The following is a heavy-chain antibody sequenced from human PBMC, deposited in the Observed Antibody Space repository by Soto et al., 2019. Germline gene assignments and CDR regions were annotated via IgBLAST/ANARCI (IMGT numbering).Heavy chain of an antibody. CDR1: GDSVSSNSSA. D-gene: IGHD6-13*01. V-gene: IGHV6-1*01. J-gene: IGHJ3*02. CDR2: TYYRSKWYN. CDR3: ARALPPYSSSWYDAFDI. Sequence: PSQTLSLTFAISGDSVSSNSSAWNCISQSPSRGLEWLGRTYYRSKWYNDYAVSVKSRITINPDTSKNQFSLQLNSVTPEDTAVYYCARALPPYSSSWYDAFDIWGQGTMVTVSS.